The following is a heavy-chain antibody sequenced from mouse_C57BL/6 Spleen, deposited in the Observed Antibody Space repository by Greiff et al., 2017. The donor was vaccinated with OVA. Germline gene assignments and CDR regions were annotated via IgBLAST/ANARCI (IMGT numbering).Heavy chain of an antibody. V-gene: IGHV1-81*01. D-gene: IGHD2-4*01. CDR1: GYTFTSYG. CDR3: ARCDYDDGLAMDY. CDR2: IYPRSGNT. Sequence: QVQLKESGAELARPGASVKLSCKASGYTFTSYGISWVKQRTGQGLEWIGEIYPRSGNTYYNEKFKGKATLTADKSSSTAYMELRSLTSADSAVYFCARCDYDDGLAMDYWGQGTSVTVSS. J-gene: IGHJ4*01.